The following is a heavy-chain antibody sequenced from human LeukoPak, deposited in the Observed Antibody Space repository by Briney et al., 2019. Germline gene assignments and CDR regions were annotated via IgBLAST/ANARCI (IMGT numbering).Heavy chain of an antibody. V-gene: IGHV3-23*01. Sequence: GGSLRLSCAASGFTFNSYAMYWVRQARGKGLEWISGIFGSGGSAHYADSVKGRFTISRDNSKNTLYLQMNSLRAEDTAVYYCGKTTAGYSSGRFPGWPVDYWGQGTLVTVSS. J-gene: IGHJ4*02. CDR3: GKTTAGYSSGRFPGWPVDY. CDR2: IFGSGGSA. CDR1: GFTFNSYA. D-gene: IGHD6-19*01.